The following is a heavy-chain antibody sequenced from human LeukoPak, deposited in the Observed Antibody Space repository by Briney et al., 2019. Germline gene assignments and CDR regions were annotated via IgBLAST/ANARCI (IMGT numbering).Heavy chain of an antibody. D-gene: IGHD5-12*01. J-gene: IGHJ4*02. Sequence: GGSLRLSCAASGFTFSSYEMNWVRQAPGKGLEWVSYISSSDSTIYHADSVKGRFTISRDNAKNSLYLQMNSLRAEDTAVYYCALWDSGYAFDYWGQGTLVTVSS. CDR2: ISSSDSTI. CDR3: ALWDSGYAFDY. CDR1: GFTFSSYE. V-gene: IGHV3-48*03.